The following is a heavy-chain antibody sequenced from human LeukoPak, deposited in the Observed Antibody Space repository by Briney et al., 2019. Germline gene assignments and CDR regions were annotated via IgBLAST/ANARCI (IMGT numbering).Heavy chain of an antibody. CDR3: ARGGSFYYGSASLEYFQH. J-gene: IGHJ1*01. D-gene: IGHD3-10*01. Sequence: PSETLSLTCAVYDGSFSGYYWSWIRQPPGGGLEWIGEINHSGSTNYNPSLKSRVTLSVDTSRNQFSLKMSSVTAADTAVYYCARGGSFYYGSASLEYFQHWGQGTLVTVSS. CDR2: INHSGST. V-gene: IGHV4-34*01. CDR1: DGSFSGYY.